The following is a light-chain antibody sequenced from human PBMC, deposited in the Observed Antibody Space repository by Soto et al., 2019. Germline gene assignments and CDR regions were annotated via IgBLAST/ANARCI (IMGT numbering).Light chain of an antibody. CDR1: QSVSSSY. V-gene: IGKV3-20*01. CDR3: QHYDSLPIT. Sequence: EIVLTQSPGTLSLCPGERATLSFRASQSVSSSYLAWYQQKPGQPPRLLIYGASSRATGIPDRFSGSGSGTDFTLTISRLEPEDFAVFYCQHYDSLPITFGQGTRLEI. J-gene: IGKJ5*01. CDR2: GAS.